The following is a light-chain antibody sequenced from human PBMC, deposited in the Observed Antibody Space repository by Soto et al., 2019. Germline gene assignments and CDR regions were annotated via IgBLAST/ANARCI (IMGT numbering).Light chain of an antibody. V-gene: IGKV2-28*01. J-gene: IGKJ4*01. CDR3: MQAIQSPLT. Sequence: DIVMTQSPLSLPVTPGEPASISCRSSQSLLRGNGNNYLDWYLQRPGQSPQLLIYLGSNRASGVPDRFSGSGSGTDFTLEISRVEAEDVGVYYCMQAIQSPLTFGGGTKVEIK. CDR1: QSLLRGNGNNY. CDR2: LGS.